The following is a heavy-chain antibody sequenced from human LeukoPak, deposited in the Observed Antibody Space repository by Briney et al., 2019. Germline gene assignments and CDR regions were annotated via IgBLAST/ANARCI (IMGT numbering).Heavy chain of an antibody. CDR1: GFTFSTHT. D-gene: IGHD5-18*01. CDR2: ISSSSSYI. CDR3: ARDRGYSARDAFDI. V-gene: IGHV3-21*01. Sequence: GGSLRLSCAASGFTFSTHTMNWVRQAPGKGLEWVSAISSSSSYIYYADSVKGRFTISRDNAKRSMYLQMNSLRAEDTAVYYCARDRGYSARDAFDIWGQGTMVTVSS. J-gene: IGHJ3*02.